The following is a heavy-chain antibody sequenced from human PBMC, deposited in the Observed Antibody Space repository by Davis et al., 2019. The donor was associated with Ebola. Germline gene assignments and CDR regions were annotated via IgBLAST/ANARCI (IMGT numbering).Heavy chain of an antibody. V-gene: IGHV1-69*04. CDR3: AAEGGGLRFLEWSKFDP. Sequence: AASVKVSCKASGGTFSSYAISWVRQAPGQGLEWMGRIIPILGIANYAQKFQGRVTITADESTSTAYMELSSLRSEDTAVYYCAAEGGGLRFLEWSKFDPWGQGTLVTVSS. D-gene: IGHD3-3*01. CDR1: GGTFSSYA. J-gene: IGHJ5*02. CDR2: IIPILGIA.